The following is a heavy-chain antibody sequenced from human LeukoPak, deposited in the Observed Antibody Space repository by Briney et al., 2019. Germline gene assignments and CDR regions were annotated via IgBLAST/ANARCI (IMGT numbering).Heavy chain of an antibody. J-gene: IGHJ4*02. CDR3: AKWAVSGRGFDY. V-gene: IGHV3-23*01. CDR2: ITGSGGST. D-gene: IGHD6-19*01. CDR1: GFTFSSYA. Sequence: GRSLRLSRAASGFTFSSYAMGWVRQAPGKGLEWVSDITGSGGSTHYADSVKGRFTISRDNSKNTMYLQMNRLRAEDTAVYYCAKWAVSGRGFDYWGQGTLVTVSS.